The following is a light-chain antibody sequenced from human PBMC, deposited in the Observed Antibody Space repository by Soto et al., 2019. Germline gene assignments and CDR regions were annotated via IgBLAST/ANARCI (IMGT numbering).Light chain of an antibody. CDR3: SSYAGSNNFGV. CDR2: EVS. CDR1: SSDVGGYNY. V-gene: IGLV2-8*01. J-gene: IGLJ2*01. Sequence: QSALTQPPSASGSPGQSVTISCTGTSSDVGGYNYVSWYQQHPGKARKLMIYEVSKRPSGVPDRFSGSKSGNTASLTVSGLQAEDEADYYCSSYAGSNNFGVFGGGTKLTVL.